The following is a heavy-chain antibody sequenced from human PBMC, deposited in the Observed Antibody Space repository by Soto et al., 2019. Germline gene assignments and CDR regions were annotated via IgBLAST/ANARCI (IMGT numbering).Heavy chain of an antibody. CDR2: MNPNSGNT. D-gene: IGHD3-22*01. J-gene: IGHJ3*02. CDR3: ARGTWYYSDSSGYRIDI. V-gene: IGHV1-8*01. Sequence: QVQLVQSGAEVKKPGASVKVSCKASGYTFTSYDINWVRQATGQGLEWMGWMNPNSGNTGYAQKFQGRVTMTRNTSISTAYMELSSLRSEDTAVYYCARGTWYYSDSSGYRIDIWGQGTMVTVSS. CDR1: GYTFTSYD.